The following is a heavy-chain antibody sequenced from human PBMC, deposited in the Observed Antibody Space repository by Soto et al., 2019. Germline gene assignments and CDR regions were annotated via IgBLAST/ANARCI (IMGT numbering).Heavy chain of an antibody. Sequence: SQTLSLTCVISGDSVSSNNAAWNWIRQSPSRGLEWLGRTYYRSRWYNDYAVSVKSRITVNPDTSKNQFSLQLTSVTPEDTAVYYCAGTTSHYRYYMDVWGKGTKVTVSS. D-gene: IGHD1-7*01. CDR1: GDSVSSNNAA. J-gene: IGHJ6*03. CDR2: TYYRSRWYN. CDR3: AGTTSHYRYYMDV. V-gene: IGHV6-1*01.